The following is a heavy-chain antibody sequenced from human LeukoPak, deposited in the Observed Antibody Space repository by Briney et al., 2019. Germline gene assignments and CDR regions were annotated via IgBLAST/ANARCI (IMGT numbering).Heavy chain of an antibody. CDR1: GYTFTSYG. V-gene: IGHV1-18*01. D-gene: IGHD3-10*01. CDR2: ISAYNCDT. Sequence: ASVKVSCKASGYTFTSYGISWVQQAPGQGLDWMGCISAYNCDTNYAQKLQDRVTMTKNTSTNPAYTELRSLRSYDTAVYYCARGGDYGSGSFRWRHFDSWGQGTLVTVSS. J-gene: IGHJ4*02. CDR3: ARGGDYGSGSFRWRHFDS.